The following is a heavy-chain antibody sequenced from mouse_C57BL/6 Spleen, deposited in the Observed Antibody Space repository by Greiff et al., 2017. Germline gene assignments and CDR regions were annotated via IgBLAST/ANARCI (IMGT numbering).Heavy chain of an antibody. CDR2: ISYDGSN. CDR1: GYSITSGYY. D-gene: IGHD1-1*01. J-gene: IGHJ2*01. V-gene: IGHV3-6*01. CDR3: ARERIYYYGSFDY. Sequence: EVQRVESGPGLVKPSQSLSLTCSVTGYSITSGYYWNWIRQFPGNKLEWMGYISYDGSNNYNPSLKNRISITRDTSKNQFFLKLNSVTTEDTATYYCARERIYYYGSFDYWGQGTTLTVSS.